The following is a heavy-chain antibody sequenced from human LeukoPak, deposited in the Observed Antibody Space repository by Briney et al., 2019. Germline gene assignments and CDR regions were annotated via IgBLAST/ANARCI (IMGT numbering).Heavy chain of an antibody. D-gene: IGHD3-22*01. V-gene: IGHV3-23*01. Sequence: RQSPRPSSAPSGFTPTSDVMSWVRQAPGKGLEWVSAISGSGGSTYYADSVKGRFTISRDNSTNTLYLQMNSLRAQHTPAYFCAKAALCYDSSGYGSWGQGTLVPVSS. J-gene: IGHJ5*02. CDR2: ISGSGGST. CDR3: AKAALCYDSSGYGS. CDR1: GFTPTSDV.